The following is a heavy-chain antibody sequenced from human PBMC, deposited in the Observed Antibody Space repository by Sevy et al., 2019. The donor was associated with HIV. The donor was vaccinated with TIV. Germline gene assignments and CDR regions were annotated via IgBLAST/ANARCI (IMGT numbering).Heavy chain of an antibody. V-gene: IGHV3-11*01. D-gene: IGHD5-12*01. CDR2: ITSSGNTK. J-gene: IGHJ4*02. CDR3: ARVLRPYSDYDRGGYFDY. CDR1: GFIFSDYY. Sequence: GESLKISCAASGFIFSDYYMSWIRQTPGKGLEWVSYITSSGNTKYFADSVKGRFTISRDNAKNSLYLQMNSLRAEDTAVYYCARVLRPYSDYDRGGYFDYWGQGTLVTVSS.